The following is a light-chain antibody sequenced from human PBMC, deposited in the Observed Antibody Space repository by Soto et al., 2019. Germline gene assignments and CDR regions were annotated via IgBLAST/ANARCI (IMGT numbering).Light chain of an antibody. CDR2: KAS. J-gene: IGKJ2*01. V-gene: IGKV1-5*03. CDR1: QSISSW. Sequence: DIQMTQSPSTLSASVGDRVTITCRASQSISSWLAWYQQKPGKAPKLLIYKASSLESGVPSRFSGSGSGTEFTLTISSLQPDDFATYYCQQYKAYPYTFAQGAKVDIK. CDR3: QQYKAYPYT.